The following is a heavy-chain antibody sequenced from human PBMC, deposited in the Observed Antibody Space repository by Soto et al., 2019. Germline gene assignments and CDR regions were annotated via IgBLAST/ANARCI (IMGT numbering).Heavy chain of an antibody. D-gene: IGHD2-15*01. CDR3: AKASGGNDPFDY. CDR2: ISWNSGSI. J-gene: IGHJ4*02. V-gene: IGHV3-9*01. Sequence: GGSLRLSCAASGFTFDDYAMHWVRQAPGKGLEWVSGISWNSGSIGYADSVKGRFTISRDNAKNSLYLQMNSLRAEDTALYYCAKASGGNDPFDYWGQGTLVTVSS. CDR1: GFTFDDYA.